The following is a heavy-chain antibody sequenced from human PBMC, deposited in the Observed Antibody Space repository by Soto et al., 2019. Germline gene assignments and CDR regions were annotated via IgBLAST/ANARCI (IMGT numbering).Heavy chain of an antibody. CDR2: ISSSSSTI. J-gene: IGHJ4*02. Sequence: EVQLVESGGGLVQPGGSLRLSCAASGFTFSSYSMNWVRQAPGKGLEWVSYISSSSSTIYYADSVKGRFTISRDNAKNSLYLQMNSLRDEDTAVYYCARDFSGYYYDRSGYYYTYWGQGTLVTVSS. V-gene: IGHV3-48*02. CDR1: GFTFSSYS. CDR3: ARDFSGYYYDRSGYYYTY. D-gene: IGHD3-22*01.